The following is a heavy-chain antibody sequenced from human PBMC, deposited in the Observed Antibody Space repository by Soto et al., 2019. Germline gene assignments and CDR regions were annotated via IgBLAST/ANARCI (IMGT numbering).Heavy chain of an antibody. J-gene: IGHJ4*02. CDR3: ARWIQSRQPHYFDY. V-gene: IGHV3-30-3*01. Sequence: PGGSLRLSCAASGFTFSSYAMHWVRQAPGKGLEWVAVISYDGSNKYYADSVKGRFTISRDNSKNTLYLQMNSLRAEDTAVYYCARWIQSRQPHYFDYWGPGTLVTVFS. CDR1: GFTFSSYA. CDR2: ISYDGSNK. D-gene: IGHD5-18*01.